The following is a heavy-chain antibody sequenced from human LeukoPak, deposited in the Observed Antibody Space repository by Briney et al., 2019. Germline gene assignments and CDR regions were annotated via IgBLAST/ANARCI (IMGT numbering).Heavy chain of an antibody. CDR3: ATLPYYYDSSGSYYFDY. CDR2: ISSSSSYI. Sequence: GGSLRLSCAASGFTFSSYTMTWVRQAPGKGLEWVSSISSSSSYIYYADSVKGRFTISRDNAKNSLYLQMNSLRVEDTAVYYCATLPYYYDSSGSYYFDYWGQGTLVTVSS. D-gene: IGHD3-22*01. J-gene: IGHJ4*02. CDR1: GFTFSSYT. V-gene: IGHV3-21*01.